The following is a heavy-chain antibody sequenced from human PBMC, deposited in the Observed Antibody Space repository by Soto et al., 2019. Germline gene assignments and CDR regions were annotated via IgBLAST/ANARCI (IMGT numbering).Heavy chain of an antibody. CDR2: ISSSGDSA. V-gene: IGHV3-23*01. CDR1: GFIFSTYA. J-gene: IGHJ3*02. D-gene: IGHD4-17*01. Sequence: GSLRLSCAASGFIFSTYAMNWVRQAPGKGLEWVSAISSSGDSAYYAESVRGRFTISRDNSINTLYLQMRSLRPEDTAVYYCAHPRGYGVFDAVDIWGQGTMVTVSS. CDR3: AHPRGYGVFDAVDI.